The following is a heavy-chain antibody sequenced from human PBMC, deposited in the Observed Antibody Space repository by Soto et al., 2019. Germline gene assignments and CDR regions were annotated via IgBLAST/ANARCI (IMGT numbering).Heavy chain of an antibody. CDR3: VKDGSSGWPYYYGMDV. V-gene: IGHV3-30*18. CDR2: ISYDGRNK. Sequence: GGSLRLSCAASGFTFSSYGMHWVRQAPGKGLERVAVISYDGRNKYYADSVKGRFTISRDNSKNTLYLQMSSLRPEDTAVYYCVKDGSSGWPYYYGMDVWGQGTTVTVSS. CDR1: GFTFSSYG. D-gene: IGHD6-19*01. J-gene: IGHJ6*02.